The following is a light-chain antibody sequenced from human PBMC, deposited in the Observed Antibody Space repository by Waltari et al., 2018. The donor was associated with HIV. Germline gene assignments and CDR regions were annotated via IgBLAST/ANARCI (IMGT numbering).Light chain of an antibody. J-gene: IGLJ2*01. Sequence: QPVLTQPPSVSGAPGQRVTISCTGSSSTIGAGYDVPWYQQLPGTAPKLLIYTNSNRPSGVPDRFSGSKSGTSASLAITGLQADDEAHYYCQSYDSSLSDSVVFGGGTTLTVL. V-gene: IGLV1-40*01. CDR1: SSTIGAGYD. CDR2: TNS. CDR3: QSYDSSLSDSVV.